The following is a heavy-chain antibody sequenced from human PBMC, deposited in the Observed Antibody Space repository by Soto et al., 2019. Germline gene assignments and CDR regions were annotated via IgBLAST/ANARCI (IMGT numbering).Heavy chain of an antibody. CDR2: ISAYNGNT. V-gene: IGHV1-18*01. CDR1: CYTFTSYG. Sequence: SVKDSCKASCYTFTSYGISWVRQAPGQGLEWMGWISAYNGNTNYAQKLQGRVTMTTDTSTSTAYMELRSLRSDDTAVYYCARVPTRRLLWFGELFTPYYFDYWGQGTLVTVSS. D-gene: IGHD3-10*01. J-gene: IGHJ4*02. CDR3: ARVPTRRLLWFGELFTPYYFDY.